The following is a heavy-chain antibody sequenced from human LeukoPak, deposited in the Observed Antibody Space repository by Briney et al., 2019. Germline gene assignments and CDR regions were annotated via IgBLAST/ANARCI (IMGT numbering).Heavy chain of an antibody. Sequence: SETLSLTCTVSGGSISSGSYYWTWIRQPAEKGLEWIGHIYTTVSTSYNPSLKSRVTISVDTSKNQFSLKLSSVTAADTAVYYCARDYDSTTFDYWGQGTLVTVSS. D-gene: IGHD3-22*01. CDR2: IYTTVST. CDR3: ARDYDSTTFDY. CDR1: GGSISSGSYY. J-gene: IGHJ4*02. V-gene: IGHV4-61*09.